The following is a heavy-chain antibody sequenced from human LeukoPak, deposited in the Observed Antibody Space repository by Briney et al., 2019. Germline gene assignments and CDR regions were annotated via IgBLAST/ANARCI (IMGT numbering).Heavy chain of an antibody. CDR1: GGSFSGYY. Sequence: SETLSLTCAVYGGSFSGYYWSWIRQPPGKGLEWIGEINHSGSTNYNPSLKSRVTISVDTSKNQFSLKLSSVTAADTAVYYCASGKLAAAGPKDWFDPWGQGTLVTVSS. D-gene: IGHD6-13*01. CDR2: INHSGST. J-gene: IGHJ5*02. V-gene: IGHV4-34*01. CDR3: ASGKLAAAGPKDWFDP.